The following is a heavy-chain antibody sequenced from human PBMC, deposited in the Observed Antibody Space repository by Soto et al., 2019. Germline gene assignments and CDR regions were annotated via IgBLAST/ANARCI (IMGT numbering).Heavy chain of an antibody. CDR3: ARLPWADYGGIFDP. CDR2: IYYSGST. V-gene: IGHV4-59*01. CDR1: GESISKYY. J-gene: IGHJ5*02. Sequence: PSETLSLTCTVSGESISKYYWSWIRHPPGKKLEWIGYIYYSGSTNYNPSLKSRVTISVDTSKNQFSLKLYSVTTADTAMYYCARLPWADYGGIFDPWGQGTLVTVSS. D-gene: IGHD4-17*01.